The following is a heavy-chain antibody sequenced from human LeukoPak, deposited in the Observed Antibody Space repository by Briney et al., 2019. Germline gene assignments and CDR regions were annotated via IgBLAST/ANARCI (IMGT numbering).Heavy chain of an antibody. CDR1: GFTFGDYT. CDR3: TRDPPTRY. D-gene: IGHD1-26*01. V-gene: IGHV3-49*03. Sequence: GGSLRLSCTASGFTFGDYTITWIRHAPGKGLEWVGFIRKKADGGTPEYAASVKGRFIISRDDSKSIAYLQMNSLKTDDTAVYYCTRDPPTRYWGQGTLVSVSS. CDR2: IRKKADGGTP. J-gene: IGHJ4*02.